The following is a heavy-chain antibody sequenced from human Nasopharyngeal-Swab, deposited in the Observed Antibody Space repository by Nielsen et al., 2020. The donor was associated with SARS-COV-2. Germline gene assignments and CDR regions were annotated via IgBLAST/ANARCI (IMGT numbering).Heavy chain of an antibody. J-gene: IGHJ6*03. V-gene: IGHV3-23*01. CDR2: VSGRDST. Sequence: WIRQSPGKGLEWVSSVSGRDSTYYADSVKGRFTISRDISKNTLYLQMNSLRAEDTAVYYCAKDRNSAYYYYYMDVWGKGTTDTVSS. D-gene: IGHD1-26*01. CDR3: AKDRNSAYYYYYMDV.